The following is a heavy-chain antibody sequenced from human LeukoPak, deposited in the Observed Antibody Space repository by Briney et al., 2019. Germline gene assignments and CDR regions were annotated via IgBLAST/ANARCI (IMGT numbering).Heavy chain of an antibody. D-gene: IGHD2-8*01. CDR3: ARGRFDIVLISYYMDV. Sequence: GASVKVSCKASGYTFTSYDINWVRQATGQGLEWMGWMNPNSGNTGYAQKFQGRVTITRNTSISTAYMELSSLRSEDTAVYYCARGRFDIVLISYYMDVWGKGTTVTVSS. CDR2: MNPNSGNT. CDR1: GYTFTSYD. J-gene: IGHJ6*03. V-gene: IGHV1-8*03.